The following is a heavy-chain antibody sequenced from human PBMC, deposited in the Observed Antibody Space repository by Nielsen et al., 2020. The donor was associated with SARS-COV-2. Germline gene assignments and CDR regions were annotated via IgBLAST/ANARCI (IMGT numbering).Heavy chain of an antibody. CDR1: GGSISTGSHY. V-gene: IGHV4-61*01. CDR2: LFYRGNT. J-gene: IGHJ4*02. D-gene: IGHD5-24*01. Sequence: SETLSLTCIVSGGSISTGSHYWSWIRKPPGKGLEWIGYLFYRGNTNYNPSLKSRVTISVDTSKNQFSLKVNSVTAADTAVYYCVRIDMATISVDYWGRGTLVTVSS. CDR3: VRIDMATISVDY.